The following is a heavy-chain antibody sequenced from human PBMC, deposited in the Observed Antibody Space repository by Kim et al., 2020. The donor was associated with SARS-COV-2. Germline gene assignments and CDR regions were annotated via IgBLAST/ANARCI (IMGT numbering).Heavy chain of an antibody. J-gene: IGHJ6*02. CDR3: TRHGTRTDYYYYGMDV. Sequence: SVKGRFTISRDDSKNTAYLQMNSLKTEDTAVYYCTRHGTRTDYYYYGMDVWGQGTTVTVSS. V-gene: IGHV3-73*01. D-gene: IGHD1-26*01.